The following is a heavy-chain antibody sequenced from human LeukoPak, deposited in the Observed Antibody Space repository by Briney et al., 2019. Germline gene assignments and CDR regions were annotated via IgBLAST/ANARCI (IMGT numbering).Heavy chain of an antibody. D-gene: IGHD3-10*01. Sequence: GGSLRLSCAASGFTVSSNYMSWVRQAPGKGLEWVSVIYSGGSTYYADSVKGRFTISRDNSKNTLYLQMNSLRAEDTAVYYCARDPMVRGVMTYWGQGTLVTVSS. J-gene: IGHJ4*02. CDR2: IYSGGST. V-gene: IGHV3-66*01. CDR3: ARDPMVRGVMTY. CDR1: GFTVSSNY.